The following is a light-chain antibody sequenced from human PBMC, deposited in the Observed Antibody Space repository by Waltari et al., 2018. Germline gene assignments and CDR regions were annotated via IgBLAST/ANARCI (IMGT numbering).Light chain of an antibody. CDR3: SSYTSSSTRV. V-gene: IGLV2-14*01. J-gene: IGLJ2*01. Sequence: QSALTQPASVSGPPGQSITISCTGPRTDVGGYNYVSWYQQHPGKAPKLMIYEVSNRPSGVSNRFSGSKSGNTASLTISGLQAEDEADYYCSSYTSSSTRVFGGGTKLTVL. CDR1: RTDVGGYNY. CDR2: EVS.